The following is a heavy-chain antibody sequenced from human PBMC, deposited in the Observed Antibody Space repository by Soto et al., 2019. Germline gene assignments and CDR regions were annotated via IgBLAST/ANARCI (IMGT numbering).Heavy chain of an antibody. CDR3: ARDDGSLGYCSSSTCLGDYYYGMDV. CDR1: AFTFSSYS. D-gene: IGHD2-2*01. J-gene: IGHJ6*02. V-gene: IGHV3-21*01. Sequence: EVQLVESGGGLVKPGGSLRLSCAASAFTFSSYSMTWVRQAPGKGLEWVSSISSSSSYIYYADSVKGRFTISRDNAKNSLSLQTNSLRAEDTAVYYCARDDGSLGYCSSSTCLGDYYYGMDVWGQGTTVTVSS. CDR2: ISSSSSYI.